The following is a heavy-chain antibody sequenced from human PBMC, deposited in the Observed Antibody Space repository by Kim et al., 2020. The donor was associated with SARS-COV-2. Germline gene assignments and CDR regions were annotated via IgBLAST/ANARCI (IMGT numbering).Heavy chain of an antibody. CDR1: GGSFSGYY. J-gene: IGHJ6*03. CDR2: INHSGST. Sequence: SETLSLTCAVYGGSFSGYYWSWIRQPPGKGLEWIGEINHSGSTNYNPSLKSRVTISVDTSKNQFSLKLSSVTAADTAVYYCARVRPSIAAAGKFGYYYYYMDVWGKGTTVTVSS. CDR3: ARVRPSIAAAGKFGYYYYYMDV. D-gene: IGHD6-13*01. V-gene: IGHV4-34*01.